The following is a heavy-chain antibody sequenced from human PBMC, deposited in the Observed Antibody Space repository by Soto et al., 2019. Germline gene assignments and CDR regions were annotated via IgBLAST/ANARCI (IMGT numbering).Heavy chain of an antibody. CDR3: TTDILSLLYYYYGMDV. V-gene: IGHV3-15*01. J-gene: IGHJ6*02. CDR1: GFAFSGSW. Sequence: GGALRLSCAAPGFAFSGSWMTWVRQAPGKGLEWVGRIKSKTDGGKTDYAAPVKGRFTISRDDSKNTLYLQMNSLKTEDTAVYYCTTDILSLLYYYYGMDVWGQGTTVTVSS. CDR2: IKSKTDGGKT.